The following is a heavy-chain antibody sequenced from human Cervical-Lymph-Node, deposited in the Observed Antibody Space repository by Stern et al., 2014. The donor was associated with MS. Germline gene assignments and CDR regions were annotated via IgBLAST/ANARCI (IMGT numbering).Heavy chain of an antibody. J-gene: IGHJ4*02. CDR3: ARDEGADY. V-gene: IGHV1-46*01. CDR2: INPSAGNT. CDR1: GYSFTSYF. Sequence: QVQLVQTGAEVKKPGASVKVSCMASGYSFTSYFINWVRQAPGQGIEWMGIINPSAGNTNYAQKFQGRVVMTSDTSTGTVYMELSSLRSEDTAVYYCARDEGADYWGQGTLVTVSS.